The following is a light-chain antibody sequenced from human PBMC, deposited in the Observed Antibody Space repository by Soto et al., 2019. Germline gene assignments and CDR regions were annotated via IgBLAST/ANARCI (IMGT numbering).Light chain of an antibody. V-gene: IGLV2-8*01. CDR3: SSYAGRNNVV. J-gene: IGLJ1*01. CDR2: EVS. Sequence: QSALTQPPSASGSPGQSVTISCTGTSSDVGGYNSVSWYQQHPGKAPKLMIFEVSKRPSGVPDRFSGPKSGNPASLAVSGLQAEDEADYYCSSYAGRNNVVFGTGTKVTVL. CDR1: SSDVGGYNS.